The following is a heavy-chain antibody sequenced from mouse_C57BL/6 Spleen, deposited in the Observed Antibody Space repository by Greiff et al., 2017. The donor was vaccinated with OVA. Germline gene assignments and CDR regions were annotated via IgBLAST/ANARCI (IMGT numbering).Heavy chain of an antibody. D-gene: IGHD2-1*01. CDR1: GYTFTDYY. CDR3: ARIYGNYAMDY. Sequence: EVQLQQSGPELVKPGASVKISCKASGYTFTDYYMNWVKQSHGKSLEWIGDINPNNGGTSYNQKFKGKATLTVDKSSSTAYIELRSLTSEDSAVYYCARIYGNYAMDYWGQGTSVTVSS. CDR2: INPNNGGT. J-gene: IGHJ4*01. V-gene: IGHV1-26*01.